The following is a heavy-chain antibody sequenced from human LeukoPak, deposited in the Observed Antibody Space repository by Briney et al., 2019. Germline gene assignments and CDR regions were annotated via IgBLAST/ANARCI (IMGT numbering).Heavy chain of an antibody. Sequence: ASVKVSCKTSGYTFTGYYIHWVRQASGQGLEWVALINPNRGGTKYSQQFQGRVTLTRDTSISTAYMELSRLTSDDTAVYYCARGHSDIWYSLGHWGQGTLVTVSA. CDR2: INPNRGGT. J-gene: IGHJ4*02. CDR3: ARGHSDIWYSLGH. CDR1: GYTFTGYY. V-gene: IGHV1-2*02. D-gene: IGHD1-26*01.